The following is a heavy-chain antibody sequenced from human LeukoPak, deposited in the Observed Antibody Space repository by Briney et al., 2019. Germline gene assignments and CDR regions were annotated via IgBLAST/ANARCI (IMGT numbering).Heavy chain of an antibody. CDR1: GFTFNDYA. V-gene: IGHV3-23*01. Sequence: GGSLRLSCAASGFTFNDYAMNWVRQAPGKGLEWVSPISGDGKTTYYTDSVKGRFTISRDNSKNTLFLQMNSLRAEDTAVYYCAKNLYCGGGSCYPSALGMDVWGQGTTVTVSS. CDR3: AKNLYCGGGSCYPSALGMDV. J-gene: IGHJ6*02. CDR2: ISGDGKTT. D-gene: IGHD2-15*01.